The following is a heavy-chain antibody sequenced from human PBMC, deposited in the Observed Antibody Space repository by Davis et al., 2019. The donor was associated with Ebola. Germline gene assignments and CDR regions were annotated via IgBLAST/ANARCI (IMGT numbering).Heavy chain of an antibody. CDR2: INHSGST. V-gene: IGHV4-34*01. J-gene: IGHJ6*02. CDR1: GGSFSGYY. CDR3: ARDHGAGNLDV. Sequence: MPSETLSLTCAVYGGSFSGYYWSWIRQPPGKGLEWIGEINHSGSTNYNPSLKSRVTISVDTSKNQFSLKLSSVTTADTAVYYCARDHGAGNLDVWGQGTTVTVSS. D-gene: IGHD3-16*01.